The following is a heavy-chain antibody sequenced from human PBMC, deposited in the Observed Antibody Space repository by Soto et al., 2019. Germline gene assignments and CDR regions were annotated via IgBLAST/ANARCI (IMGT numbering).Heavy chain of an antibody. CDR1: GGSFSGYY. CDR2: INHRGST. V-gene: IGHV4-34*01. CDR3: ARGVKRGY. Sequence: SETLSLTCAVYGGSFSGYYWSWIRQPPGKGLEWIGEINHRGSTNYNPSLKSRVTISVDTSKNQFSLKLSSVTAADTAVYYCARGVKRGYWGQGTLVTVSS. J-gene: IGHJ4*02.